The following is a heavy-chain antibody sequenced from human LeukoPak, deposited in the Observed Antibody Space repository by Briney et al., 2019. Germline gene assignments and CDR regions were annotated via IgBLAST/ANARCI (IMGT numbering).Heavy chain of an antibody. V-gene: IGHV4-31*03. Sequence: SSETLSLTCTVSGGSISSSGYFWSWIRQRPGKGLEWMGYIYYSGSTYSNPSLKSRLTISADTSKNQFSLKLSSVTAADTAVYYCARAPRSHYFDYWGQGTLVT. J-gene: IGHJ4*02. CDR3: ARAPRSHYFDY. CDR2: IYYSGST. CDR1: GGSISSSGYF. D-gene: IGHD3-3*01.